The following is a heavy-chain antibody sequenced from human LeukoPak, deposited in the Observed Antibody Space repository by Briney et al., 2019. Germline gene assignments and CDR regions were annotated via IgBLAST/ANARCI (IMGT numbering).Heavy chain of an antibody. V-gene: IGHV3-30*02. Sequence: GGSLRLSCAASGFTFSSYWMSWVRQAPSKGLEWVAFIRYDGSNKYYADSVKGRFTISRDNAKNSLYLQVNTLRAEDTAVYFCAVMSNYYDSSAYYPFNHWGQGTLVTVSS. D-gene: IGHD3-22*01. CDR2: IRYDGSNK. CDR3: AVMSNYYDSSAYYPFNH. CDR1: GFTFSSYW. J-gene: IGHJ4*02.